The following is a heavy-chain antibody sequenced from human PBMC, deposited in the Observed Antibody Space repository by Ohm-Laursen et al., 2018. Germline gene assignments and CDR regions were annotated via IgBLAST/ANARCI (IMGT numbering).Heavy chain of an antibody. CDR1: GGSISSYY. CDR2: IYYSGST. CDR3: ARLNSSIAVAGTGVYYFDY. J-gene: IGHJ4*02. D-gene: IGHD6-19*01. V-gene: IGHV4-59*12. Sequence: GTLSLTCIVSGGSISSYYWSWIRQPPGKGLEWIGYIYYSGSTNYNPSLKSRVTISVDTSKNQFSLKLSSVTAADTAVYYCARLNSSIAVAGTGVYYFDYWGQGTLVTVSS.